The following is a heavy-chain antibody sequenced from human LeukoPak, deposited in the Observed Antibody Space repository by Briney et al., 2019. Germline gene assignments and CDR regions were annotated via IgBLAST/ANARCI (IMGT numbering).Heavy chain of an antibody. CDR3: ASSVIQLWTPFDY. D-gene: IGHD5-18*01. V-gene: IGHV4-34*01. CDR1: GGSFSGYY. CDR2: TNHSGST. J-gene: IGHJ4*02. Sequence: SETLSLTCAVYGGSFSGYYWSWIRQPPGKGLEWIGETNHSGSTNYNPSLKSRVTISVDTSKNQFSLKLSPVTAADTAVYYCASSVIQLWTPFDYWGQGTLVTVSS.